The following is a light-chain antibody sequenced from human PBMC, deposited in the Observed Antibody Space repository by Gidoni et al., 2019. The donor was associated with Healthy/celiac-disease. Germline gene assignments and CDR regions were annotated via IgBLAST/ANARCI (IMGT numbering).Light chain of an antibody. Sequence: SYELTQPPSVSVSPGQTARITCSGDALPKQYAYWYQQKPGQAPVLVIYKDSERPSGIPERFSGSSSGTTVTLTISGVQAEDEADYYCQSAXSXGTPYVVFG. CDR1: ALPKQY. J-gene: IGLJ2*01. CDR3: QSAXSXGTPYVV. CDR2: KDS. V-gene: IGLV3-25*03.